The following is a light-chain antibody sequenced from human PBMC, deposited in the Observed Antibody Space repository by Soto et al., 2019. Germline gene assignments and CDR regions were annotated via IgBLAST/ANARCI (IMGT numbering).Light chain of an antibody. CDR3: QQSYSTPLT. CDR2: AAS. V-gene: IGKV1-39*01. CDR1: QNIRIN. Sequence: DIQMTQSPSSLSASVGDRVTITCRASQNIRINLNWYQQKPGKAPNLLIYAASSLQGGVASKFTGSGSGTDFTLSISSLQFEDFATYYCQQSYSTPLTFGGGTKVEIK. J-gene: IGKJ4*01.